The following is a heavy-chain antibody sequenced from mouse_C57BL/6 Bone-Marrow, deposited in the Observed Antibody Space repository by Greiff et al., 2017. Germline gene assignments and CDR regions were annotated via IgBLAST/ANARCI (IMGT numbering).Heavy chain of an antibody. Sequence: QVQLQQPGAELVKPGASVKMSCKASGYTFTSYWITWVKQRPGQGLEWIGDIYPGSGSTNYNEKFKSKATLTVDTSSSNAYMQLSSLTSEDSAVYYCAREDYYGSSYEGIYYFALDYWGQGTSVTVSS. CDR2: IYPGSGST. CDR1: GYTFTSYW. V-gene: IGHV1-55*01. D-gene: IGHD1-1*01. CDR3: AREDYYGSSYEGIYYFALDY. J-gene: IGHJ4*01.